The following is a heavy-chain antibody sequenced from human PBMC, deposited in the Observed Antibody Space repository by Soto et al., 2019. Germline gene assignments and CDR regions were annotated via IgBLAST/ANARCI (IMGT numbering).Heavy chain of an antibody. J-gene: IGHJ5*02. D-gene: IGHD6-19*01. CDR2: MSPHSGNT. CDR1: GYHFTSYD. V-gene: IGHV1-8*01. CDR3: ARRALAGHWFDP. Sequence: QVQLVQSGAEVKKPGASVKVSCKASGYHFTSYDINWVRQAAGQGLEWMGWMSPHSGNTGSPQKVQGRVTMTRNSSISTAYMELSSLRSEDTAVYYCARRALAGHWFDPWGQGTLVTVSS.